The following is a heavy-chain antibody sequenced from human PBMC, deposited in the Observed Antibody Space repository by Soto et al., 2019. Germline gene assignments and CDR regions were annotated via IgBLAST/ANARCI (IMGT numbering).Heavy chain of an antibody. Sequence: QVQLVQSGAEVKKPGASVKVSCKASGYTFTSYYMHWVRQAPGQGLEWMGIINPSGGSTSYAQKFQGRVTMTRDTSTSTVYMELSSLRSEDTAVYYCARGVEGXSXSXXXYYYGMDVWGQGTTVTVSS. CDR1: GYTFTSYY. CDR3: ARGVEGXSXSXXXYYYGMDV. J-gene: IGHJ6*02. V-gene: IGHV1-46*01. CDR2: INPSGGST. D-gene: IGHD6-13*01.